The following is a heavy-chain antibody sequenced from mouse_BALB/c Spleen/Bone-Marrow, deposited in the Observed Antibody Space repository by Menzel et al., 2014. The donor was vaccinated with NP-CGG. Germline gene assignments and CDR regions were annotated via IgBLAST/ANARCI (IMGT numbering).Heavy chain of an antibody. CDR2: ISPSNGGT. CDR3: TRSTMITYFDY. J-gene: IGHJ2*01. CDR1: GYTFTSYY. V-gene: IGHV1S81*02. D-gene: IGHD2-4*01. Sequence: LVESGAELVKPGASVKLSCKASGYTFTSYYMYWVKQRPGQGLEWIGEISPSNGGTNFNEKFKSKATLTVDKSSSTAYMQLSSLTSEDSAVYYCTRSTMITYFDYWGQGTTLTVSS.